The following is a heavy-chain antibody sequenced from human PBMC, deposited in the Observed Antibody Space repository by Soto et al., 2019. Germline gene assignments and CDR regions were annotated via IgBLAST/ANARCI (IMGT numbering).Heavy chain of an antibody. V-gene: IGHV3-23*01. CDR1: GFTFSSYA. CDR3: AKVFNGYCSGGSCYSPYYYYYMDV. CDR2: ISGSGGST. Sequence: GGSLRLSCAASGFTFSSYAMSWVRQAPGKGLEWVSAISGSGGSTYYADSVKGQFTISRDNSKNTLYLQMNSLRAEDTAVYYCAKVFNGYCSGGSCYSPYYYYYMDVWGKGTTVTV. J-gene: IGHJ6*03. D-gene: IGHD2-15*01.